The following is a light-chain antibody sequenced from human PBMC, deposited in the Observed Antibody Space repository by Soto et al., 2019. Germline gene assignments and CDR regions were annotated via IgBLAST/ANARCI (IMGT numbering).Light chain of an antibody. J-gene: IGKJ4*01. CDR2: AAS. CDR1: QGISSY. V-gene: IGKV1-9*01. CDR3: QQVKNYPLT. Sequence: DIQLTQSPSFLSASVGDRVTITCRASQGISSYVAWYQQKPGKAPKVLIYAASTLKSGVPSRFSGSGSGTEFTLTISSLQPEDFATYHCQQVKNYPLTFGGGPRVEIK.